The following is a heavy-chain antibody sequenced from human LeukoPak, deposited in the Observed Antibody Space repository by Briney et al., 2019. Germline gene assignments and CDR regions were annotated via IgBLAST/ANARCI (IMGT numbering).Heavy chain of an antibody. CDR2: INPNSGDT. CDR1: GYTFTGYH. CDR3: ARDYCSSTSCLFDY. D-gene: IGHD2-2*01. J-gene: IGHJ4*02. V-gene: IGHV1-2*06. Sequence: ASVKLSCKASGYTFTGYHMHWVRQAPGQGLEWMGRINPNSGDTNNAQKFQGRVTMTRDTSISTAYMDLSRLTSDDTAVYYCARDYCSSTSCLFDYWGQGTLVTVSS.